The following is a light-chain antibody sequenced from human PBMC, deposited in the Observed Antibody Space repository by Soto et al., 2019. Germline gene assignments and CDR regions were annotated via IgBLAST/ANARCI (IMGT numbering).Light chain of an antibody. CDR2: KAP. J-gene: IGKJ1*01. V-gene: IGKV1-5*03. Sequence: DIQMTQSPSTLSASVGDRVTITCRASHSISSSVAWYQQKPCKAPKLLIYKAPSLESGVPSRISGSGSGTEFTLTISTLQPDDFATYYCEQYNSYSWTFGQGTKVEIK. CDR3: EQYNSYSWT. CDR1: HSISSS.